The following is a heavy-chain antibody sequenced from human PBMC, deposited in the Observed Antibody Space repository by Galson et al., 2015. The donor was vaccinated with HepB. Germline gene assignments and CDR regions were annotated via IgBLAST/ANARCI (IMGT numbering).Heavy chain of an antibody. V-gene: IGHV3-23*01. J-gene: IGHJ4*02. D-gene: IGHD6-19*01. Sequence: SLRLSCAASGFVFSSFAMSWVRQAPGKGLEWVSVTSGSGTTTYYADSVKGRFTISRDNSKNTLYLQMNSLRAEDTAVYYCAKGKYSSGWSHFDYWGQGTLVAVSS. CDR2: TSGSGTTT. CDR1: GFVFSSFA. CDR3: AKGKYSSGWSHFDY.